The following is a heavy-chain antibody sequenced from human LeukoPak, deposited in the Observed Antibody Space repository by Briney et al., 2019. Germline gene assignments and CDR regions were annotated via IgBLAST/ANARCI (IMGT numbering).Heavy chain of an antibody. CDR1: GGSISSSGYY. D-gene: IGHD1-26*01. CDR2: IYYVGST. CDR3: ARDARIGSYSGGDAFDI. J-gene: IGHJ3*02. Sequence: NSSETLSLTCTVSGGSISSSGYYWGWIRQPPGKGLEWIGNIYYVGSTYYNPSLNSRVTISVDTSKNQFSLKLSSVTAADTAVYYCARDARIGSYSGGDAFDIWGQGTMVTVSS. V-gene: IGHV4-39*07.